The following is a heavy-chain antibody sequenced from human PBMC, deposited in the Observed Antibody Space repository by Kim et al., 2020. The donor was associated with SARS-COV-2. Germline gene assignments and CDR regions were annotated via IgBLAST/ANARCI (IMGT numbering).Heavy chain of an antibody. CDR3: ARLFSCSGGNCYLYFDY. J-gene: IGHJ4*02. D-gene: IGHD2-15*01. CDR2: IYPGDSDT. CDR1: GYNFASYW. V-gene: IGHV5-51*01. Sequence: GESLKISCKGSGYNFASYWIAWVRQMPGKGLEWMGIIYPGDSDTAYSPSFQGQVTISADKSISTAYLQWSGLKGSDTAMYYCARLFSCSGGNCYLYFDYWGQGTLVTVSS.